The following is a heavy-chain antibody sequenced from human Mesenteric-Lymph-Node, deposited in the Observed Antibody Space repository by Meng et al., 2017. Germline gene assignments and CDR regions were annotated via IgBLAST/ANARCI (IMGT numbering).Heavy chain of an antibody. D-gene: IGHD3-10*01. Sequence: VQLQQGGAGLLKPSETLSLTCAVCGGSFSGYYWSWIRQPPGKGLEWIGEINHSGSTNYNPSLKSRVTISVDTSKNQFSLKLSSVTAADTAVYYCARGPYGSGIWYFDYWGQGTLVTVSS. V-gene: IGHV4-34*01. J-gene: IGHJ4*02. CDR2: INHSGST. CDR1: GGSFSGYY. CDR3: ARGPYGSGIWYFDY.